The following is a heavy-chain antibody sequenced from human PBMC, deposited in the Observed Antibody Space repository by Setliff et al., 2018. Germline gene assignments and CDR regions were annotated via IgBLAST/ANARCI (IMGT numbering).Heavy chain of an antibody. Sequence: GGSLRLSCAASGFTFTDAWMTWVRQAPGKGLEWIGRVLSKGDGGTTAYGAPVKGRFIISRDNSKSTLFLQMGSLRAEDMSVYYCARGGTYSSGPLDYWGQGILVTVSS. CDR2: VLSKGDGGTT. CDR1: GFTFTDAW. CDR3: ARGGTYSSGPLDY. J-gene: IGHJ4*02. D-gene: IGHD3-22*01. V-gene: IGHV3-15*01.